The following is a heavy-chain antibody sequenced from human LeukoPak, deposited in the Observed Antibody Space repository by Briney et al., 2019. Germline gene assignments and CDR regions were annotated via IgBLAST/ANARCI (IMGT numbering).Heavy chain of an antibody. CDR3: TKADLYNAGDEV. Sequence: GSLRLSCAASGFTFSSYSMNWVRQAPGKGLEWVSSISSSSSYIYYADSVKGRFTISRDNSRNTLFVQMNSLRAEDTAFYYCTKADLYNAGDEVWGLGTLVTVSS. CDR2: ISSSSSYI. J-gene: IGHJ4*02. CDR1: GFTFSSYS. D-gene: IGHD7-27*01. V-gene: IGHV3-21*04.